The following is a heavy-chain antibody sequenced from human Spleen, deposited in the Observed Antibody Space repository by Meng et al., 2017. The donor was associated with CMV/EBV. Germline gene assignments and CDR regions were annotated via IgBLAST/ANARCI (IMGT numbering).Heavy chain of an antibody. D-gene: IGHD5-12*01. Sequence: LSLTCAASGFLFNRFGMKWVRQAPGKGLEWVSFIPFDGSNQYYVDSVKGRFTISRQNSKNTLYLQMNSLRADDTAVYYCVKGGAAYAMDVWGQGTTVTVSS. CDR3: VKGGAAYAMDV. J-gene: IGHJ6*02. CDR2: IPFDGSNQ. V-gene: IGHV3-30*02. CDR1: GFLFNRFG.